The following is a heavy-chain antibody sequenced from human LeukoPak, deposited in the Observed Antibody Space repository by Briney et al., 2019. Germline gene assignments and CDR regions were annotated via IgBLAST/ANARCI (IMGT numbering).Heavy chain of an antibody. CDR3: ARGLYSGYDLRY. D-gene: IGHD5-12*01. CDR1: GGSFSGYY. CDR2: INHSGST. J-gene: IGHJ4*02. V-gene: IGHV4-34*01. Sequence: SETLSLTCAVYGGSFSGYYWSWIRQPPGKGLEWIGEINHSGSTNYDPSLWSRVTISVDTSENQFSLKLSSVTAADTAVYYCARGLYSGYDLRYWGQGTLVTVSS.